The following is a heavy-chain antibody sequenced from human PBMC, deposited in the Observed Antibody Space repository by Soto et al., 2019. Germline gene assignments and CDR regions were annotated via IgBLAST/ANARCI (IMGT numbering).Heavy chain of an antibody. CDR1: GDSISGSQW. D-gene: IGHD2-15*01. J-gene: IGHJ4*02. CDR3: GRVIGSRDEYFDY. CDR2: IAHTGTT. V-gene: IGHV4-4*02. Sequence: QVQLQESGPGLVKPSETLSLTCAVSGDSISGSQWWSWVRLPPGKGLEWIGEIAHTGTTNYNPSLKRRAIMSVDKHKTEFSLILTSVTAADAAVYYCGRVIGSRDEYFDYWGQGTVVTVSP.